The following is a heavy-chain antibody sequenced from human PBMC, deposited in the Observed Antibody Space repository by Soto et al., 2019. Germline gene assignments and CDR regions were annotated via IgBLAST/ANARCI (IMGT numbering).Heavy chain of an antibody. V-gene: IGHV4-59*01. J-gene: IGHJ6*03. CDR3: ARGQIYTGAYYYYYMDV. CDR2: IYYSGST. CDR1: GGSMNNYY. Sequence: PSETLSLTCSVSGGSMNNYYWSWIRQPPGKEMEWIGYIYYSGSTKYNPSFRSRVTISVDTSKDQFSLQLSSVTAADTAVYYCARGQIYTGAYYYYYMDVWGKGTTVTVSS. D-gene: IGHD1-26*01.